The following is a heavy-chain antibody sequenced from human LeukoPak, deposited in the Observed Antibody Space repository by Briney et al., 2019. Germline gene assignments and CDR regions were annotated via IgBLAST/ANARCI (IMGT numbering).Heavy chain of an antibody. CDR2: INPNSGGT. CDR1: GYTFTGYY. D-gene: IGHD5-18*01. CDR3: ARDWEYSRRGLFDY. V-gene: IGHV1-2*02. J-gene: IGHJ4*02. Sequence: ASVKVSCKASGYTFTGYYMHWVRQAPGQGLEWMGWINPNSGGTNYAQKLQGRVTMTTDTSTSTAYMELRSLRSDDTAVYYCARDWEYSRRGLFDYWGQGTLVTVSS.